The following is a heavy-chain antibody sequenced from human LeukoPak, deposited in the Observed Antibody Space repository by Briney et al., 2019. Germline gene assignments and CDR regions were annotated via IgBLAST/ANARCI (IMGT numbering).Heavy chain of an antibody. CDR3: AREWDTAISRGLYVVAFDI. Sequence: PGRSLRLSCAASGFTFSSYSMNWVRQAPGKGLEWVSYISSSSSTIYYADSVKGRFTISRDNAKNSLYLQMNSLRAEDTAVYYCAREWDTAISRGLYVVAFDIWGQGTMVTVSS. CDR2: ISSSSSTI. CDR1: GFTFSSYS. J-gene: IGHJ3*02. V-gene: IGHV3-48*01. D-gene: IGHD5-18*01.